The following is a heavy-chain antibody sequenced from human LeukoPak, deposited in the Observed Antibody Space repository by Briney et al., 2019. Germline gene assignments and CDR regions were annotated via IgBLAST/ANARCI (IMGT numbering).Heavy chain of an antibody. CDR1: GGSFSGYY. CDR2: INHSGST. J-gene: IGHJ6*02. D-gene: IGHD1-26*01. Sequence: PSETLSLTCAVYGGSFSGYYWSWIRQPPGKGLEWIGEINHSGSTNYNPSLKSRVTISVDTSKNQFSLKLSSVTAADTAVYYCARGPMVSYGRYYYYYYGMDVWGQGTTVTVSS. V-gene: IGHV4-34*01. CDR3: ARGPMVSYGRYYYYYYGMDV.